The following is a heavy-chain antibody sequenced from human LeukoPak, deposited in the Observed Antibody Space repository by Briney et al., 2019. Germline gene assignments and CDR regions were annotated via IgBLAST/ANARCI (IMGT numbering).Heavy chain of an antibody. Sequence: GGSLRLSCAPSGFTFSSYAMSWVRQAPGKGLEWVSAISGSGGSTYYADSVKGRFTISRDNSKNTLYLQMNSLGAEDTAVYYCAKDLYCSSTSCPDYWGQGTLVTVSS. J-gene: IGHJ4*02. D-gene: IGHD2-2*01. CDR1: GFTFSSYA. V-gene: IGHV3-23*01. CDR3: AKDLYCSSTSCPDY. CDR2: ISGSGGST.